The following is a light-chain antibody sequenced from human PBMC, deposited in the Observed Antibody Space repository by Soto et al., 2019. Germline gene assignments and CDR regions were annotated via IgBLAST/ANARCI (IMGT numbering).Light chain of an antibody. CDR1: SSNIGAGYD. Sequence: QSVLTQPPSVSGAPGQRVTISCTGSSSNIGAGYDVHWYQQLPGTAPKLLISGNSNRPSGVPDRFSGSKSGTSASLAITGLQAEDEAAYYCQPSVSSLSGWVFGGGTKLTVL. V-gene: IGLV1-40*01. J-gene: IGLJ3*02. CDR2: GNS. CDR3: QPSVSSLSGWV.